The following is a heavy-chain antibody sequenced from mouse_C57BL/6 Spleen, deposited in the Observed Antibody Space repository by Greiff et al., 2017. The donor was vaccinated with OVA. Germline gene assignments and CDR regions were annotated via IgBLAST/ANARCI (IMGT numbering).Heavy chain of an antibody. Sequence: EVQRVESGGGLVQPGGSMKLSCVASGFTFSNYWMNWVRQSPEKGLEWVAQIRLKSDNYATHYAESVKGRFTISRDDSKSSVYLQMNNLRAEDTGIYYCTVNYYGSSWGFAYWGQGTLVTVSA. CDR3: TVNYYGSSWGFAY. CDR2: IRLKSDNYAT. J-gene: IGHJ3*01. V-gene: IGHV6-3*01. D-gene: IGHD1-1*01. CDR1: GFTFSNYW.